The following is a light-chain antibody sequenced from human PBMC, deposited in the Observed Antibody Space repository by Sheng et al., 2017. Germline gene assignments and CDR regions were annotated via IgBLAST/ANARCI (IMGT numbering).Light chain of an antibody. J-gene: IGKJ1*01. Sequence: EIVLTQSPGTLSLSPGERATLSCRASQSVSSSYLAWYQQKPGQAPRLLIYDASSRATGIPDRFSGSGSGTEFTLTISSLQPEDFASYYCQHYYSWPRTFGQGTKVE. CDR1: QSVSSSY. CDR3: QHYYSWPRT. V-gene: IGKV3-20*01. CDR2: DAS.